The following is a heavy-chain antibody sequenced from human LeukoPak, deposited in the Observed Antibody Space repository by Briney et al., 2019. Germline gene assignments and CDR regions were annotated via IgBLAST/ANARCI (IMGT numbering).Heavy chain of an antibody. J-gene: IGHJ4*02. CDR1: GYTFTMFY. Sequence: ASVKVSCKTSGYTFTMFYIHWVRQAPGRGLEWMGWISAYNGNTNYAQKLQGRVTMTTDTSTSTAYMELRSLRSDDTAVYYCARDRRAGENFDYWGQGTLVTVSS. CDR2: ISAYNGNT. V-gene: IGHV1-18*04. CDR3: ARDRRAGENFDY. D-gene: IGHD7-27*01.